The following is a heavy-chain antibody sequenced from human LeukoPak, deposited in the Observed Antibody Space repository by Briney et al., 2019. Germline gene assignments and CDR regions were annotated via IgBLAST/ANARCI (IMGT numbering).Heavy chain of an antibody. V-gene: IGHV1-2*02. Sequence: ASVKVSCKASGYTFTGYYMHWVRQAPGQGLEWMGWINPNSGGTNYAQKFQGRVTMTRDTSISTAYMGLSRLRSDDTAVYYCARERGSGKNWFDPWGQGTLVTVSS. D-gene: IGHD3-10*01. J-gene: IGHJ5*02. CDR3: ARERGSGKNWFDP. CDR2: INPNSGGT. CDR1: GYTFTGYY.